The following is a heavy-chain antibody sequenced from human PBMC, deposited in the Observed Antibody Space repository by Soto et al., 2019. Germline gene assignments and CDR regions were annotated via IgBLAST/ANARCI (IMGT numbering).Heavy chain of an antibody. D-gene: IGHD1-1*01. V-gene: IGHV3-33*01. J-gene: IGHJ6*02. Sequence: SLRLSCVASGFTFRNYGMHWVRQAPGKGLEWVAIIWYDGGIKYHADSVKGRFSISRDNSKNTLYLQVNSLRAEDTAIYYCARDCGAVDDRNYYGMDVWGQGTTVTVSS. CDR2: IWYDGGIK. CDR3: ARDCGAVDDRNYYGMDV. CDR1: GFTFRNYG.